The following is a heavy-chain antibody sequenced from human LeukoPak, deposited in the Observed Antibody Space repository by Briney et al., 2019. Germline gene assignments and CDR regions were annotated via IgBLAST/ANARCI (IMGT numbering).Heavy chain of an antibody. D-gene: IGHD2-21*02. CDR3: ARGRVEYCGGDCYWVDY. CDR2: INHSGST. CDR1: GGSFSGYY. Sequence: PSETLSLTCAVYGGSFSGYYWSWIRQPPGNGLEWIGEINHSGSTNYNPSHKSRVTISVDTSKNQFSLKLSSVTAADTAVYYCARGRVEYCGGDCYWVDYWGQGTLVTVSS. J-gene: IGHJ4*02. V-gene: IGHV4-34*01.